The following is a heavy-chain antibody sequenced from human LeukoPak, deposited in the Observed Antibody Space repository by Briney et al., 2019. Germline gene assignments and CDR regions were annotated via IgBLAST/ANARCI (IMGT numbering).Heavy chain of an antibody. CDR1: GFTFSSYG. Sequence: GGSLRLSCVASGFTFSSYGMHWVRQAPGKGLEWVAVISYDGSNKYYADSVKGRFTISRDNSKNTLYLQMNSLRAEDTAVYYCAKEGRYYDILTGHFDYWGQGTLVTVSS. CDR2: ISYDGSNK. D-gene: IGHD3-9*01. V-gene: IGHV3-30*18. J-gene: IGHJ4*02. CDR3: AKEGRYYDILTGHFDY.